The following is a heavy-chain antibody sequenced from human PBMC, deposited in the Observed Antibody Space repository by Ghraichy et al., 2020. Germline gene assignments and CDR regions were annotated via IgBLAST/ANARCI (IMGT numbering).Heavy chain of an antibody. D-gene: IGHD3-3*01. V-gene: IGHV3-64*01. Sequence: GGSLRLSCAASGFTFSSYAMHWVRQAPGKGLEYVSAISSNGGSTYYANSVKGRFTISRDNSKNTLYLQMGSLRAEDMAVYYCARDLHYDFWSGYIDYWGQGTLVTVSS. CDR3: ARDLHYDFWSGYIDY. J-gene: IGHJ4*02. CDR1: GFTFSSYA. CDR2: ISSNGGST.